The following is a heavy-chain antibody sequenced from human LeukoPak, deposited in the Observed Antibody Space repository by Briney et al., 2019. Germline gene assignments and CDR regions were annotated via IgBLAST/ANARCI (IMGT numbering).Heavy chain of an antibody. D-gene: IGHD5-24*01. CDR1: GFTFNSYG. J-gene: IGHJ4*02. CDR2: IGPSGGGT. Sequence: GGSVRLSCAASGFTFNSYGRNWVRQAPGKGLEWISGIGPSGGGTDYEDFVKGRFTISRDDSKNTLDLQMNSLRGDDTGVYYCAQDIGWLQFAYWGQGTLVTVSS. CDR3: AQDIGWLQFAY. V-gene: IGHV3-23*01.